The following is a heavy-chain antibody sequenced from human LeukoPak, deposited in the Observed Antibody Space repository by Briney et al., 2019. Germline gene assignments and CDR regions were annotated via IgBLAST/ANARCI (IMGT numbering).Heavy chain of an antibody. CDR2: ISTDARTI. Sequence: GGSLRLSCAASGFTFSSNWMHWVRQAPGKGLVWVSHISTDARTITYADFVKGRFTISRDNAKNTVYLQMNSLRAEDTALYYCASPEWLPDSIDIWGQGTMVTVSS. CDR1: GFTFSSNW. D-gene: IGHD3-3*01. J-gene: IGHJ3*02. CDR3: ASPEWLPDSIDI. V-gene: IGHV3-74*01.